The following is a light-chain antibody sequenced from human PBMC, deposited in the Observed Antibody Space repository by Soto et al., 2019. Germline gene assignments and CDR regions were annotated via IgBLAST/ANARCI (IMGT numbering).Light chain of an antibody. CDR3: HQYGTSPPLT. J-gene: IGKJ4*01. CDR1: QSVSNY. CDR2: GAS. V-gene: IGKV3-20*01. Sequence: EIVLTQSTDTLSFSPGERATLSCRASQSVSNYLAWYQQKPGQAPRLLIYGASSRATGIPDRFSGSGSATDFTLTISRLEPEDFAVYYCHQYGTSPPLTFGGGTKVDIK.